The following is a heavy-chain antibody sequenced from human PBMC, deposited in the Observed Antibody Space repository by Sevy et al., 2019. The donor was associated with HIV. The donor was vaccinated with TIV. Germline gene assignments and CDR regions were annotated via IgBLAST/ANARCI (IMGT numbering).Heavy chain of an antibody. Sequence: GGSLRLSCAASGFTFSSYSMNWVRQAPGKGLEWVSYISSSSSTIYYADSVKGRFTISRDNAKNSLYLQMNSLRDEDTAVYYCARHGGYCSSTSCYLRAFDIWGQGTMVTVSS. D-gene: IGHD2-2*01. CDR3: ARHGGYCSSTSCYLRAFDI. CDR1: GFTFSSYS. CDR2: ISSSSSTI. V-gene: IGHV3-48*02. J-gene: IGHJ3*02.